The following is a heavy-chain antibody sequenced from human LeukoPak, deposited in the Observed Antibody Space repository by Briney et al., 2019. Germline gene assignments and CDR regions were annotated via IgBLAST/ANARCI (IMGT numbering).Heavy chain of an antibody. CDR2: ISWNGGST. CDR1: GFTFDDYG. CDR3: ARARDYGGNAIFFDY. J-gene: IGHJ4*02. Sequence: RSGGPLRLSCAASGFTFDDYGMSWVRQVPGKGLEWVSGISWNGGSTDYADSVKDRFTVSRDNAKSSLLLQMNSLRAEDTALYYCARARDYGGNAIFFDYWGQGTLDTVSS. D-gene: IGHD4-23*01. V-gene: IGHV3-20*04.